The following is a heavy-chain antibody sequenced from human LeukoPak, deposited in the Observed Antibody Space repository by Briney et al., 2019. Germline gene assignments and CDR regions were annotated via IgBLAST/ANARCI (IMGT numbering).Heavy chain of an antibody. CDR2: VNHSGST. CDR1: GGSFSGYY. Sequence: PSETLSLTCAVYGGSFSGYYWSWIRQPPGKGLEWIGEVNHSGSTNYNPSLKSRVTISVDTSKNQFSLKLSSVTAADTAVYYCARLIMGYYFDYWGQGTLVAVSS. V-gene: IGHV4-34*01. CDR3: ARLIMGYYFDY. J-gene: IGHJ4*02.